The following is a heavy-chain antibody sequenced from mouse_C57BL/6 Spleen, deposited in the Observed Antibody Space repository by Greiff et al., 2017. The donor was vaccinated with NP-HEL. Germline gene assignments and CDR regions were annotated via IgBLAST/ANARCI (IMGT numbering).Heavy chain of an antibody. D-gene: IGHD2-4*01. CDR2: INPNYGTT. J-gene: IGHJ4*01. V-gene: IGHV1-39*01. Sequence: VQLKESGPELVKPGASVKISCKASGYSFTDYNMTWVKQSPGKSLEWIGVINPNYGTTSYNQKFKGKATLTVDQSSSTAYMQLNSLTSEDAEVYYCARRDYEGAMDYWGQGTSVTVSS. CDR3: ARRDYEGAMDY. CDR1: GYSFTDYN.